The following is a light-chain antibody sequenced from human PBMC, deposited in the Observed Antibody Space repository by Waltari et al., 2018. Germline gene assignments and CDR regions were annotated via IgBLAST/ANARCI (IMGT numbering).Light chain of an antibody. CDR3: QQYNSYFRT. CDR2: RAS. Sequence: DIQMTQSPSTLSASVGDRVTITCRASQSISSWLAWYQQKPGKAPKLLIYRASSLESGVPSRFSGSGSGTEFTLTISSLQPDDCATYDCQQYNSYFRTFGQGTKLGIK. V-gene: IGKV1-5*03. CDR1: QSISSW. J-gene: IGKJ2*01.